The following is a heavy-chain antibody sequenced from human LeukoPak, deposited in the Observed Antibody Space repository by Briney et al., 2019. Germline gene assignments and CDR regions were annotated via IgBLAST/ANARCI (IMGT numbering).Heavy chain of an antibody. CDR2: ISYDGSSK. V-gene: IGHV3-30-3*01. CDR3: TRDLIAVAAPSY. CDR1: GFTFSSFA. Sequence: GGSLRLSCAASGFTFSSFAMHWVRQAPGKGLEWVAFISYDGSSKYYADSVKGRFTISRDNSKNTLYLQMNSLRADDTAVYYCTRDLIAVAAPSYWGQGTLVTVSS. J-gene: IGHJ4*02. D-gene: IGHD6-19*01.